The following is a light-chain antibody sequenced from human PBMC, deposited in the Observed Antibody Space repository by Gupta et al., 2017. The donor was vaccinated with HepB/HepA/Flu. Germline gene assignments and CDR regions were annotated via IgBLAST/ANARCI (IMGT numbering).Light chain of an antibody. CDR1: QSVTKTF. V-gene: IGKV3-20*01. CDR3: HQEDNSPWT. CDR2: GTS. Sequence: DIVLTQSPGTLSLSPGERATLSCRASQSVTKTFLAWYQHKPGQAPRLLIYGTSTRATGIPDRFSGSGSGTEFTLTITRREPEDFGVYWCHQEDNSPWTFGQGTKVEI. J-gene: IGKJ1*01.